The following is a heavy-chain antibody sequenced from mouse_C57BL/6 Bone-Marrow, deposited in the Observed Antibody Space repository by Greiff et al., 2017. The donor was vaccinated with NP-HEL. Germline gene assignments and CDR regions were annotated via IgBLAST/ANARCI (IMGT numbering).Heavy chain of an antibody. J-gene: IGHJ2*01. CDR3: AFYYGSSLYFDY. Sequence: EVHLVESGAELVKPGASVKLSCTASGFNIKDYYMHWVKQRTEQGLEWIGRIDPEDGETKYAPKFQGKATITADTSSNTAYLQLSSLTSEDTAVYYCAFYYGSSLYFDYWGQGTTLTVSS. CDR2: IDPEDGET. CDR1: GFNIKDYY. D-gene: IGHD1-1*01. V-gene: IGHV14-2*01.